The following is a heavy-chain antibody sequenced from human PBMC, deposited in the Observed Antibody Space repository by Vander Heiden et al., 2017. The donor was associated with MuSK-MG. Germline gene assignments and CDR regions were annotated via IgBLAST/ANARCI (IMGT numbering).Heavy chain of an antibody. D-gene: IGHD3-9*01. CDR1: GYTFTGYS. CDR2: INPNSGGT. J-gene: IGHJ4*02. V-gene: IGHV1-2*06. Sequence: QVQLVQSGAEVKKPGASVKVSCKASGYTFTGYSMHWVRPAPGQGLGWMGRINPNSGGTNYAQKFQGRVSMTRDTSISTAYMELSRLRSDDTAVYYCARRRYFDWLPDYWDQGTMGNVAS. CDR3: ARRRYFDWLPDY.